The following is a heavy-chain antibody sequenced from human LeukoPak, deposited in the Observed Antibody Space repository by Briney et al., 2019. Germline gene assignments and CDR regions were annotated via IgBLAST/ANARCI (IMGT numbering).Heavy chain of an antibody. CDR2: INPSGGST. Sequence: ASVKVSCKASGYTFTSYYVHWVRQAPGQGLEWMGIINPSGGSTSYAQKFQGRVTMTRDMSTSTVYMELSSLRSEDTAVYYCARAWAARGGIGSDGIDWFDPWGQGTLVTVSS. D-gene: IGHD6-6*01. CDR1: GYTFTSYY. V-gene: IGHV1-46*01. J-gene: IGHJ5*02. CDR3: ARAWAARGGIGSDGIDWFDP.